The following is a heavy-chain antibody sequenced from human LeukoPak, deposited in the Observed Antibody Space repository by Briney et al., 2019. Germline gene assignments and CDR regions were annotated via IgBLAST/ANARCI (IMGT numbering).Heavy chain of an antibody. V-gene: IGHV3-53*01. D-gene: IGHD3-16*02. Sequence: GGSLRLSCAASGFTVSSNYTSWVRQAPGKGLDWVSIIYSGGSTYYADSVKGRFTISRDNSKNTLYLQMNSLRAEDTAVYYCARDYVWGSYRYTTYWGQGTLVTVSS. J-gene: IGHJ4*02. CDR1: GFTVSSNY. CDR3: ARDYVWGSYRYTTY. CDR2: IYSGGST.